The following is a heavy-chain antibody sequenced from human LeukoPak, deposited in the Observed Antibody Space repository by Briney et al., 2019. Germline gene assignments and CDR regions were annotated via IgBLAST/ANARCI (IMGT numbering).Heavy chain of an antibody. CDR1: GFTFYSYW. CDR3: AKDTPQSAGYFQH. Sequence: PGGSLRLSCAASGFTFYSYWMSWVRQAPGKGLEWVANIKRDGSEKFYVDSVKGRFTISRDNAKNSLYLQMNSLRTEDTALYYCAKDTPQSAGYFQHWGQGTLVTVSS. V-gene: IGHV3-7*03. J-gene: IGHJ1*01. CDR2: IKRDGSEK.